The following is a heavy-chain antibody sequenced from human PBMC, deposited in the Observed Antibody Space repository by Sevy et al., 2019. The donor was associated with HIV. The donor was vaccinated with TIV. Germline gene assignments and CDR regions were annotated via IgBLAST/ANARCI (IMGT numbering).Heavy chain of an antibody. D-gene: IGHD3-16*01. CDR3: AQEGDGIRSHFEH. V-gene: IGHV3-30*18. J-gene: IGHJ4*02. CDR2: MSYDGSKK. Sequence: GGSLRLSCVASGFTFTTYGIHWVRQAPGKGPEWVAVMSYDGSKKYYADSVKGRFTISRENSKNTLYLQMNSLRAEDTALYYCAQEGDGIRSHFEHWGQGTLVTVSS. CDR1: GFTFTTYG.